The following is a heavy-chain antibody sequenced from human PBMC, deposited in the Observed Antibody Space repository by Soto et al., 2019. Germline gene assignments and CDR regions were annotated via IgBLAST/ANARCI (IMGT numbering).Heavy chain of an antibody. CDR2: IYWDDDK. CDR3: AHSSSEGAVTDY. D-gene: IGHD3-10*01. J-gene: IGHJ4*02. Sequence: QITLKESGPPLVKPTQTLTLTCTFSGFSLSTSGVGVGWIRQPPGKALEWLALIYWDDDKRYSPSLKSRLTITKDTSKNQVVLTTTNMDPVDTATYYCAHSSSEGAVTDYWGQGTLVTVSS. V-gene: IGHV2-5*02. CDR1: GFSLSTSGVG.